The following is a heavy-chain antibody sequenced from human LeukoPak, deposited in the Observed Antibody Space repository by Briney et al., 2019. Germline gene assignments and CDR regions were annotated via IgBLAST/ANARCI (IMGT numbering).Heavy chain of an antibody. CDR2: ISYDGSNK. D-gene: IGHD3-3*01. CDR3: ARGPGYDFWSGYLYYFDY. Sequence: PGGSLRLSCATSGFTFSSYAMHWVRQAPGKGLEWVAVISYDGSNKYYADSVKGRFTISRDNSKNTLYLQMNSLRAEDTAVYYCARGPGYDFWSGYLYYFDYWGQGTLVTVSS. J-gene: IGHJ4*02. CDR1: GFTFSSYA. V-gene: IGHV3-30-3*01.